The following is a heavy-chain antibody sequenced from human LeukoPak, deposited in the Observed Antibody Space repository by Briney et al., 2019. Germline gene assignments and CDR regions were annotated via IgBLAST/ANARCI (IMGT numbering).Heavy chain of an antibody. CDR1: GFTFSSYA. J-gene: IGHJ6*02. D-gene: IGHD2-2*01. Sequence: GGSLRLSCAASGFTFSSYAMSWVRQAPGKGLEWVSAISGSGGSTYYADSVKGRFTISRDNSKNTLYLQMNSLRAEDTAAYCCAKDMGAAGYCSSTSCYPPYYYGMDVWGQGTTVTVSS. CDR3: AKDMGAAGYCSSTSCYPPYYYGMDV. CDR2: ISGSGGST. V-gene: IGHV3-23*01.